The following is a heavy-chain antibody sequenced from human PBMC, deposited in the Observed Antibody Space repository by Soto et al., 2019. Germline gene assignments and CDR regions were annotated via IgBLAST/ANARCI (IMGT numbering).Heavy chain of an antibody. J-gene: IGHJ6*03. Sequence: GGSLRLSCAASGFTFSSYSMNWVRQAPGKGLEWVSYISSSSSTIYYADSVKGRFTISRDNAKNSLYLQMNSLRAEDTAVYYCARIPTPYYDFWSGLRIYYYYMDVWGKGTTVTVSS. CDR1: GFTFSSYS. CDR2: ISSSSSTI. CDR3: ARIPTPYYDFWSGLRIYYYYMDV. D-gene: IGHD3-3*01. V-gene: IGHV3-48*01.